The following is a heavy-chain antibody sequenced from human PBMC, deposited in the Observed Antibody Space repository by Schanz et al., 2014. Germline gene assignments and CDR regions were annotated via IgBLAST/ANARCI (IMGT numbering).Heavy chain of an antibody. CDR1: GFTFSAYW. V-gene: IGHV3-7*03. Sequence: EVQLVESGGGLVQPGESLRLSCAASGFTFSAYWMAWVRQAPGKGLEWVAAINQAASVQYYVDSVKGRFTISRDNSKNTLYLQMNSLRAEDTAVYYCAKGQLLSYYFDYWGQGTLVTVSS. CDR3: AKGQLLSYYFDY. J-gene: IGHJ4*02. D-gene: IGHD2-21*01. CDR2: INQAASVQ.